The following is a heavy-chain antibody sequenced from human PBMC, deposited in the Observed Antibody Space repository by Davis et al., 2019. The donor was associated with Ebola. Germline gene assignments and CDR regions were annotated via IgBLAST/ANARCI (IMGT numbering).Heavy chain of an antibody. J-gene: IGHJ4*02. CDR3: ARGHGWVDY. D-gene: IGHD1-26*01. V-gene: IGHV5-10-1*01. CDR2: FNPSDSQT. CDR1: GYSFTNNW. Sequence: GESLKTPCKCSGYSFTNNWITWVRQMPVKGLEWMGRFNPSDSQTNYSPSFQGRVTISGDESLSTVYLQLSSLQASDTAIYFCARGHGWVDYWGQGTLVTVSS.